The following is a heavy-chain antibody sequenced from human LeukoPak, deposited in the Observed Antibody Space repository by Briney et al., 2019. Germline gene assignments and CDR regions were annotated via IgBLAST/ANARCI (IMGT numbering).Heavy chain of an antibody. V-gene: IGHV4-61*05. CDR1: GGSISSSSYY. J-gene: IGHJ5*02. Sequence: RASETLSLTCTVSGGSISSSSYYWGWIRQPPGKGLEWIGYIYYSGSTNYNPSLKSRVTISVDTSKNQFSLKLSSVTAADTAVYYCARVETLTYGDYGGFDPWGQGTLVTVSS. CDR3: ARVETLTYGDYGGFDP. CDR2: IYYSGST. D-gene: IGHD4-17*01.